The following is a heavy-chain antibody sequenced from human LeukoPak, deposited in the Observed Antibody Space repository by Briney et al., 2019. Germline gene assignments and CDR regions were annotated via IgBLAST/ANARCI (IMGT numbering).Heavy chain of an antibody. V-gene: IGHV3-21*01. J-gene: IGHJ4*02. D-gene: IGHD6-19*01. Sequence: PGGSLRLACALSGFTFCSYSMNWVRQAPGKGLEWVSFINTSGSYIYYTNSVKGRLTISRDNAKNSLYLQMKSLRAEDTAVYYCASQTPRRLPIAVADYFDYWGQGTLVTVSS. CDR1: GFTFCSYS. CDR3: ASQTPRRLPIAVADYFDY. CDR2: INTSGSYI.